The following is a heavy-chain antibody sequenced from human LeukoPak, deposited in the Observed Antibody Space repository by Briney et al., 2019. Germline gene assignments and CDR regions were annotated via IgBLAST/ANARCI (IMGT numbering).Heavy chain of an antibody. CDR3: ARDGVVVPAAKPYYYYYMDV. J-gene: IGHJ6*03. CDR2: IKTDGSQI. CDR1: GFTFSSYE. D-gene: IGHD2-2*02. V-gene: IGHV3-7*01. Sequence: GGSLRLSCAASGFTFSSYEMNWVRQAPGKGLEWVANIKTDGSQIYYVDSVKGRFTISRDNAKNSLYLQMNSLRAEDTAVYYCARDGVVVPAAKPYYYYYMDVWGKGTTVTVSS.